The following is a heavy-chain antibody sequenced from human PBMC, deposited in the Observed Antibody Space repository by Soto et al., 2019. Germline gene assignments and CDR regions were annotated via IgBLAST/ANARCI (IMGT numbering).Heavy chain of an antibody. CDR3: VEGWNDF. CDR2: IKSKNDGGAA. V-gene: IGHV3-15*01. Sequence: EVQVVESGGDLVEPGGSLRLSCVTSGFMFSSAWMSWVRQGPGKGLEWVARIKSKNDGGAADYAAPVNGIFSISRDDSKSTVYLQMNSLRAEDTALYYCVEGWNDFWGQGTLVTVSS. J-gene: IGHJ4*02. D-gene: IGHD1-1*01. CDR1: GFMFSSAW.